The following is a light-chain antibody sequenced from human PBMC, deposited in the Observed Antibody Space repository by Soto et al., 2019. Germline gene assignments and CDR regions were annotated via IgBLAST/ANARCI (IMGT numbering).Light chain of an antibody. CDR3: LLPYNGAYG. V-gene: IGLV7-46*01. Sequence: QALVTQEPSLTVSPGGTVTLTCGSSTGAVTNGHYPYWFQQKPGQAPRTLIYDTTNRHSWTPARFSGSLLGGKAALTLSGAKTEDEDEYYCLLPYNGAYGFGTGTKVTVL. CDR1: TGAVTNGHY. J-gene: IGLJ1*01. CDR2: DTT.